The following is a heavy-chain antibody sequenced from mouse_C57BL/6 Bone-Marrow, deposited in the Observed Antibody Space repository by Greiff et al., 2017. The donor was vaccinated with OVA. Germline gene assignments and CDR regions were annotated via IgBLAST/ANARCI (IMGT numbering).Heavy chain of an antibody. D-gene: IGHD1-1*01. J-gene: IGHJ2*01. CDR2: IDPEDGET. CDR1: GFNIKDYY. V-gene: IGHV14-2*01. CDR3: VRGYGSRAYFDC. Sequence: EVKLMESGAELVKPGASVKLSCTASGFNIKDYYMHWVKQRTEQGLEWIGRIDPEDGETKYAPKFQGKATITADTSSNTAYLQLSSLTSEDTAVYYCVRGYGSRAYFDCWGQGTTLTVSS.